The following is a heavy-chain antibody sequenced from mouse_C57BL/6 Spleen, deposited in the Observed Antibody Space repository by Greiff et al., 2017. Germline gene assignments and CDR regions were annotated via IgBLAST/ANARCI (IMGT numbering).Heavy chain of an antibody. CDR1: GFTFSNYW. V-gene: IGHV6-3*01. D-gene: IGHD1-1*01. J-gene: IGHJ2*01. CDR3: TSYYGSDY. Sequence: EVKVEESGGGLVQPGGSMKLSCVASGFTFSNYWMHWVRQSQEKGLEWVAHIRLKSDNSATHYEESVKGRVTISRDESKRSVYLQMNNLRAEDTVIYYCTSYYGSDYWGQGTTLTVSS. CDR2: IRLKSDNSAT.